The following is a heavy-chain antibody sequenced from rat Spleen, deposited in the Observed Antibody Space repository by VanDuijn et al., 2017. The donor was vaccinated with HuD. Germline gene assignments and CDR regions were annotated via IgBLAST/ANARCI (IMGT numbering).Heavy chain of an antibody. V-gene: IGHV5-29*01. Sequence: EVQLVESGGGLVQPGRSLQLSCAASGFTFSDYGMAWVRQAPTRGLEWVATISSGGDDTDYRDSVKGRFTMSRDNGRRTLHLQMNSLRSEDTATYYCTRASYSGAVMYTTDYWGQGVMVTVSS. CDR3: TRASYSGAVMYTTDY. D-gene: IGHD1-6*01. J-gene: IGHJ2*01. CDR1: GFTFSDYG. CDR2: ISSGGDDT.